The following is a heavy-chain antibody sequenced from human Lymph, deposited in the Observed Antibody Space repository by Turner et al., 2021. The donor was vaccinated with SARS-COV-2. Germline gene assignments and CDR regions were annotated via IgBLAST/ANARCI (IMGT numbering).Heavy chain of an antibody. CDR1: GFTFSTYS. D-gene: IGHD4-17*01. CDR2: ISSSSSSI. J-gene: IGHJ4*02. V-gene: IGHV3-21*01. Sequence: ELQLVDAGVGLVKPGGSMRLSCAASGFTFSTYSMNWVRQDSGKGLEWISSISSSSSSIYYEYSVKGRFTISRDDAKNSLYLKMNSLRAEDTAVYYCARDIPTTADYFDYWGQGTLVTVSS. CDR3: ARDIPTTADYFDY.